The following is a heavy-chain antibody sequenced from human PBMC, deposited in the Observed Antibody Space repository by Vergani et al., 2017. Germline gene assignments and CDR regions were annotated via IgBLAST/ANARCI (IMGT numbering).Heavy chain of an antibody. CDR1: GGPISSYY. J-gene: IGHJ4*02. CDR2: INYSGST. V-gene: IGHV4-59*12. Sequence: QVQLQQWGAGLLKPSETLSLTCAVYGGPISSYYWSWIRQPPGKGLEWIGYINYSGSTNYNPSLKSRVTISVDTSKNQFSLKLSSVTAADTAVYYCARDRAVAGRERFYYWGQGTLVTVSS. D-gene: IGHD6-19*01. CDR3: ARDRAVAGRERFYY.